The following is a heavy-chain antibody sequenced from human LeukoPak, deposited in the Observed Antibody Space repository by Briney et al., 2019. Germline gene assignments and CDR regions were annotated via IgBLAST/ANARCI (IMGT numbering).Heavy chain of an antibody. CDR2: IYYSGST. CDR1: GGSISSYY. D-gene: IGHD2-21*02. V-gene: IGHV4-39*07. Sequence: SETLSLTCTVSGGSISSYYWGWIRQPPGKGLEWIGSIYYSGSTYYNPSLKSRLTISVDTSKNQFSLKLSSVTAADTAVYYCARSLAYAYCGGDCQGAFDIWGQGTMVTVSS. J-gene: IGHJ3*02. CDR3: ARSLAYAYCGGDCQGAFDI.